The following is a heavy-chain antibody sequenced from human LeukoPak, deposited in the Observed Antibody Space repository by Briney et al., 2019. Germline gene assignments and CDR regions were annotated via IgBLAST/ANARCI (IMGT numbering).Heavy chain of an antibody. J-gene: IGHJ3*02. Sequence: SETLSLTCAVYGGSFSGYYWSWIRQLPGKGLEWIGEINHSGSTNYNPSLKSRVTISVDTSKNQFSLKLSSVTAADTAVYYCARHKWLRLVGAFDIWGQGTMVTVSS. CDR3: ARHKWLRLVGAFDI. D-gene: IGHD3-22*01. V-gene: IGHV4-34*01. CDR1: GGSFSGYY. CDR2: INHSGST.